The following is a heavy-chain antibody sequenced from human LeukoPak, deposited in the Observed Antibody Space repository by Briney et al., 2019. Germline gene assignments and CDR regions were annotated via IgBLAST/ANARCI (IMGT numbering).Heavy chain of an antibody. V-gene: IGHV3-30*01. D-gene: IGHD3-3*01. CDR2: ISYDGSNK. J-gene: IGHJ1*01. Sequence: PGGSLRLSCAASGFTFSSYAMHWVRQAPGKGLEWVAVISYDGSNKYYADSVKGRFTISRDNSKNTLYLQMNSLRAEDTAVYYCARTEWLACAEYFQHWGQGTIVT. CDR1: GFTFSSYA. CDR3: ARTEWLACAEYFQH.